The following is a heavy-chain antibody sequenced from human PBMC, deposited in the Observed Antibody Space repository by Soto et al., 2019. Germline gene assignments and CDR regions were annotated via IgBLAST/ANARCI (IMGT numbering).Heavy chain of an antibody. CDR2: INHSGST. CDR3: ARGLWEYYGSGSYYLDY. D-gene: IGHD3-10*01. CDR1: GGSISSYY. Sequence: SETLSPTCTVSGGSISSYYWSWIRQPPGKGLEWIGKINHSGSTNYNPSLKSRVTISVDTSKNQFSLKLSSVTAADTAVYYCARGLWEYYGSGSYYLDYWGQGTLVTVSS. V-gene: IGHV4-59*12. J-gene: IGHJ4*02.